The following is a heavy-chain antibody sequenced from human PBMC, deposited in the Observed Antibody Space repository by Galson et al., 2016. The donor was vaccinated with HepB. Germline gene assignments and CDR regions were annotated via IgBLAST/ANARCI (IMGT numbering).Heavy chain of an antibody. J-gene: IGHJ6*02. D-gene: IGHD3-16*01. Sequence: SVKVSCKGSGYRFSSYSITWVRQAPGQGLEWVGTISGSSGNTNYAQRFQNRVTLTTDTSTTTANMELRSLQSDDTAVYYCAKDVLFDYVCDDYRRGDRFGLDLWGQGTTVTVSS. CDR1: GYRFSSYS. V-gene: IGHV1-18*01. CDR2: ISGSSGNT. CDR3: AKDVLFDYVCDDYRRGDRFGLDL.